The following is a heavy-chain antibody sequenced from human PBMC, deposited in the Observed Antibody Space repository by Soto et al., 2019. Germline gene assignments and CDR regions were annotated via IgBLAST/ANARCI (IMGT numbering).Heavy chain of an antibody. CDR1: GFTFSGYW. CDR3: AREAV. J-gene: IGHJ6*02. CDR2: IKQDGSEQ. V-gene: IGHV3-7*05. Sequence: EVQLVESGGGLVQPGGSLRLSCAASGFTFSGYWMSWVRQAPGKGLEWVANIKQDGSEQFYVDSVKGRFTISRDNAKNSLYLQMNSLRAEGTAVYYCAREAVWGQGTTVTVSS.